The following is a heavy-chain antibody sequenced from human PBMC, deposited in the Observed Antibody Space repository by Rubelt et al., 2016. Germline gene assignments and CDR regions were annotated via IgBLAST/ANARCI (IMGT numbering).Heavy chain of an antibody. D-gene: IGHD1-26*01. V-gene: IGHV3-74*01. CDR2: IKGDGSST. J-gene: IGHJ4*02. CDR1: GFTFTNFW. CDR3: ARDLSDSGRYHHFDY. Sequence: GGSLRLSCAASGFTFTNFWMHWVRQAPGKGLEWVSRIKGDGSSTTYAESVEGRFTVSRDNAKNMVYLQMNGQRAADTAVYYCARDLSDSGRYHHFDYWGQGTLVTASS.